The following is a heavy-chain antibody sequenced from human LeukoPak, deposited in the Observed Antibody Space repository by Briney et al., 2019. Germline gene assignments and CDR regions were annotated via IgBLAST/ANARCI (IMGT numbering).Heavy chain of an antibody. CDR2: ISYDGSNK. CDR3: ARAPTQWIQQPLGY. V-gene: IGHV3-30-3*01. Sequence: PGGSLSLSCAPSGFTVSIYAMHWVRPAPGKGLEWVAVISYDGSNKYYTDSVKGRFTISRDNSKTTLYLQMNSLRAEATAVYYCARAPTQWIQQPLGYWGQGTLVTASS. J-gene: IGHJ4*02. CDR1: GFTVSIYA. D-gene: IGHD5-18*01.